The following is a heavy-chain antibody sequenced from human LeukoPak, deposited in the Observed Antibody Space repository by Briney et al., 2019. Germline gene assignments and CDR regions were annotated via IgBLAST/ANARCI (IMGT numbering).Heavy chain of an antibody. V-gene: IGHV3-30-3*01. J-gene: IGHJ4*02. CDR3: ARDGYIAVVPAANIDY. CDR1: GFTFSSYA. Sequence: GRSLRLSCAASGFTFSSYAMHWVRQAPGKGLEWVALISNDGNYKYYADSVKGRFTISRDNSKNTLSLQMNSLRPEDTAVYFCARDGYIAVVPAANIDYWGQGTLVTVSS. D-gene: IGHD2-2*01. CDR2: ISNDGNYK.